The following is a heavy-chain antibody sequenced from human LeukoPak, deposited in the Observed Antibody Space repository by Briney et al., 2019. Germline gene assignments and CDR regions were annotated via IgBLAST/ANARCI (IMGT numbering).Heavy chain of an antibody. Sequence: GGSLRLSCAASGFTASSNYMSWVRQAPGKGLEWVSAIYSGSSADYADSVKGRFTISRDNSKNTLYLQMNSLRAEDTAVYYCARALDEGARFDYWGQGTLVTVSS. CDR3: ARALDEGARFDY. V-gene: IGHV3-53*01. CDR2: IYSGSSA. J-gene: IGHJ4*02. CDR1: GFTASSNY.